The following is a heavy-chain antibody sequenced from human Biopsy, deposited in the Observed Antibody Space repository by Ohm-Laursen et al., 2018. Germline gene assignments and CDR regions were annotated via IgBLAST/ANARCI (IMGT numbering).Heavy chain of an antibody. CDR3: VRLNRRGNIIFFDD. CDR1: GGSITADF. V-gene: IGHV4-59*08. J-gene: IGHJ4*02. CDR2: RFHSGSP. Sequence: SDTLSLTCPVSGGSITADFWTWIRQTPGERLEWIGYRFHSGSPMYNPSLKSRVTISVDTSKSQFSLTLPSVTAADTAVYYCVRLNRRGNIIFFDDWGRGTLVTVSS. D-gene: IGHD3/OR15-3a*01.